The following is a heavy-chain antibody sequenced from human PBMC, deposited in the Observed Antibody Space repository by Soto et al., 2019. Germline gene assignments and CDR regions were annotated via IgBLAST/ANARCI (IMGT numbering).Heavy chain of an antibody. CDR2: IIPIFGTA. D-gene: IGHD4-17*01. Sequence: QVQLVQSGAEVKKPGSSVKVSCKASGGTFSSYAISWVRQAPGQGLEWMGGIIPIFGTANYAQKFQGRVTITADEPTSTAYMELSSLRPEDTACYYCASPPTTGNYDSDGMDVGGQGTTFTFSS. CDR3: ASPPTTGNYDSDGMDV. CDR1: GGTFSSYA. J-gene: IGHJ6*02. V-gene: IGHV1-69*12.